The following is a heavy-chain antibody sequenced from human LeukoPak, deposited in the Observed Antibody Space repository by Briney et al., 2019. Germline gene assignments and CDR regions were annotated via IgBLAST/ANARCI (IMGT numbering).Heavy chain of an antibody. CDR2: INPTGGST. D-gene: IGHD2-2*01. CDR1: GYAFTTYY. J-gene: IGHJ4*02. Sequence: ASVKVSCKASGYAFTTYYLNWVRQAPGQGLEWMGLINPTGGSTNYAQKLQGRVTMTTDTSTSTAYMELRSLRSDDTAVYYCARDCSSTSCAPIDYWGQGTLVTVSS. CDR3: ARDCSSTSCAPIDY. V-gene: IGHV1-46*01.